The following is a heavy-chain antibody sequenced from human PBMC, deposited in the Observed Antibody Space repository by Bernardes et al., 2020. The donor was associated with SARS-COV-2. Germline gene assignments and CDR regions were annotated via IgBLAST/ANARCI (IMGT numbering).Heavy chain of an antibody. CDR2: IIGGGSET. J-gene: IGHJ6*02. Sequence: GGAPRLSFVASGIPLTSYWMQRGPQISGKGLVWLSRIIGGGSETIYADSVKGRFTISRDNAKNTLYLEMNSLRAEDTAVYYCARKSGHDYGMDVWGHGTTVTVPS. CDR1: GIPLTSYW. V-gene: IGHV3-74*01. D-gene: IGHD3-10*01. CDR3: ARKSGHDYGMDV.